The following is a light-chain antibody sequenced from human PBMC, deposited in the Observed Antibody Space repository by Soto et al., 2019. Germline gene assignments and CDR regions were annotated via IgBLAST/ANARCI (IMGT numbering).Light chain of an antibody. J-gene: IGKJ5*01. CDR1: QSVSSN. CDR2: AAC. V-gene: IGKV3-15*01. CDR3: QQYNTRPT. Sequence: TQSPGTLSLSTGERATLSCGASQSVSSNLAWYQQKPGQAPRLLISAACTRATGIPASFSGSGSGKEFNITISSLKSEDFAVYYCQQYNTRPTFGQGTRLEI.